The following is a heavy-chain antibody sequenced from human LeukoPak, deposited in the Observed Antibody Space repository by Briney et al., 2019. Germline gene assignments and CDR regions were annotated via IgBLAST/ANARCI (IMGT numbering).Heavy chain of an antibody. V-gene: IGHV3-30*03. CDR3: SSGTYLYYFDY. Sequence: PGRSLRLSCAASGFTFSNYGLHWVRQAPGEGLEWVAVISYDGSDKIYADSVKGRFTISRDNSKNMLYLQMTSLRAEDTAVYYCSSGTYLYYFDYWGQGILVTVSS. J-gene: IGHJ4*02. D-gene: IGHD3-10*01. CDR2: ISYDGSDK. CDR1: GFTFSNYG.